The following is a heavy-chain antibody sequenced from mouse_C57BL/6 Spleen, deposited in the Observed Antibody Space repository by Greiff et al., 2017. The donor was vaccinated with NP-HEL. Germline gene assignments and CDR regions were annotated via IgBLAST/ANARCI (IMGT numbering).Heavy chain of an antibody. V-gene: IGHV5-16*01. Sequence: EVKLMESEGGLVQPGSSMKLSCTASGFTFSDYYMAWVRQVPEKGLEWVANINYDGSSTYYLDSLKSRFIISRDNAKNILYLQMSSLKSEDTATYYCARDSGSSYDFDYWGQGTTLTVSS. D-gene: IGHD1-1*01. J-gene: IGHJ2*01. CDR3: ARDSGSSYDFDY. CDR1: GFTFSDYY. CDR2: INYDGSST.